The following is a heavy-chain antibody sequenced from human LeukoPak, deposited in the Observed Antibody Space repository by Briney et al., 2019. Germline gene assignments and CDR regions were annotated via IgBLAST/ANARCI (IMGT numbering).Heavy chain of an antibody. V-gene: IGHV4-34*01. CDR2: INHSGST. D-gene: IGHD2-15*01. J-gene: IGHJ5*02. CDR3: ATRSVVVVVAATQDWFDP. CDR1: GGCFSGYY. Sequence: SETLSLTCAVYGGCFSGYYWSWIRQPPGKGREWIGEINHSGSTNYNPSLKSRVTISVDTSKNQFSLKLSCVAAADTAVYYCATRSVVVVVAATQDWFDPWRQGTLVTVSS.